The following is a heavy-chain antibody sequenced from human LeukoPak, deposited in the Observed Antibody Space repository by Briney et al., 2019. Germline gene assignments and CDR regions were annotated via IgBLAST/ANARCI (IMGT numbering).Heavy chain of an antibody. CDR2: ISSDGNNK. CDR3: ARLTAAGRRTDFDY. J-gene: IGHJ4*02. Sequence: GGSLRLSCAASGFTFSNYAFHWVRQAPGKGLEWVAVISSDGNNKYYADSVKGRFTISRDNSKNTLYLQMNSLRGEDTAVYYCARLTAAGRRTDFDYWGQGTLVTVSS. CDR1: GFTFSNYA. V-gene: IGHV3-30*04. D-gene: IGHD6-13*01.